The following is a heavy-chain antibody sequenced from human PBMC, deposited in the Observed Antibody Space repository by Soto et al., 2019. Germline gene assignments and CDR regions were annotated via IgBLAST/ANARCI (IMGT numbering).Heavy chain of an antibody. CDR3: ARDRIMGTSYSDY. D-gene: IGHD1-26*01. Sequence: SETLSLTCTVSSGSMNSFYWSWIRQPAGKGLEWIGRIHSSGTTNYNPSLKSRVTMSVDTSRNQFSLKLTSVTAADTAVYYCARDRIMGTSYSDYWGQGVLVTVSS. CDR2: IHSSGTT. CDR1: SGSMNSFY. V-gene: IGHV4-4*07. J-gene: IGHJ4*02.